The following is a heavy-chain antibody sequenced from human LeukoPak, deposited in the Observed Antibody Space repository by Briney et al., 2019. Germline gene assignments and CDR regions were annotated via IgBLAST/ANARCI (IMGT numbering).Heavy chain of an antibody. J-gene: IGHJ4*02. CDR1: GFTFRSYG. CDR2: IWYDESNK. V-gene: IGHV3-33*01. Sequence: GGPLRLFCAASGFTFRSYGMQGVRQAPGRGLEGVAVIWYDESNKYYADSVKGRFTISRDNSKNTVYLQMNSLSAEDTAVYYCARDLNPTYYYDSSGYPTWDYWGQRTLVTVSS. CDR3: ARDLNPTYYYDSSGYPTWDY. D-gene: IGHD3-22*01.